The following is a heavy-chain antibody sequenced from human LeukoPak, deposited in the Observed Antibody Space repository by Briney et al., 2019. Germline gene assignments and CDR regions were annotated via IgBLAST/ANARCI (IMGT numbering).Heavy chain of an antibody. D-gene: IGHD2-2*01. CDR2: MNPNSGNT. V-gene: IGHV1-8*01. Sequence: GAPVKVSCKVSGYTFTSYDINWVRQATGQGLEWMGWMNPNSGNTGYAQKFQGRVTMTRNTSISTAYMELSSLRSEDTAVYYCARGYHYAYFDYWGQGTLVTVSS. CDR1: GYTFTSYD. CDR3: ARGYHYAYFDY. J-gene: IGHJ4*02.